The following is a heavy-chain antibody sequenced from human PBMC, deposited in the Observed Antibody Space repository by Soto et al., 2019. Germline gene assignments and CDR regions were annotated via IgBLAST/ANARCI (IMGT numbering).Heavy chain of an antibody. CDR3: ARDDRYGSGSYYTPLIHYYFDY. V-gene: IGHV1-18*01. CDR1: GYTFTSYG. D-gene: IGHD3-10*01. Sequence: QVQLVQSGAEVKKPGASVKVSCKASGYTFTSYGISWVRQAPGQGLEWMGWISAYNGNTNYAQKLQGRVTMTTDTSTSTAYMELRSLRSDDTAVYYCARDDRYGSGSYYTPLIHYYFDYWGQGTLVTVSS. J-gene: IGHJ4*02. CDR2: ISAYNGNT.